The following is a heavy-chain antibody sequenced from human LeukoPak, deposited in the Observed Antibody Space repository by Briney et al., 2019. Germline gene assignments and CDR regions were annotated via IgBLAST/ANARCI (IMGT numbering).Heavy chain of an antibody. CDR3: ARDRRSNWSIDY. Sequence: GGSLRLSCVASGFTFSRSGMHWVRQAPGKGLECVSVISHDGGSKHCADSVKGRFTISRDNSKNTLYLQMNSLRTEDTAVYYCARDRRSNWSIDYWGQGTLVTVSS. CDR2: ISHDGGSK. CDR1: GFTFSRSG. V-gene: IGHV3-30*03. D-gene: IGHD6-13*01. J-gene: IGHJ4*02.